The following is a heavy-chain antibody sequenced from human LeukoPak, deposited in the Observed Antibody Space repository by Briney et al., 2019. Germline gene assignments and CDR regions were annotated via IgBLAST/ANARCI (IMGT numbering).Heavy chain of an antibody. Sequence: PSETLSLTCAVYGGSFSGYYWSWIRHPPGKGLEWIGEINHSGSTNYNPSIKSRVTISVDTSKNQFSLKLSSVTAADTAVYYCARDSGSYSDYWGQGTLVTVSS. D-gene: IGHD1-26*01. J-gene: IGHJ4*02. CDR3: ARDSGSYSDY. V-gene: IGHV4-34*01. CDR2: INHSGST. CDR1: GGSFSGYY.